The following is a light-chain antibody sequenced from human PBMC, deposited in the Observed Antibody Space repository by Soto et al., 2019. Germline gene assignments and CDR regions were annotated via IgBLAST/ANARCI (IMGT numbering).Light chain of an antibody. V-gene: IGLV2-14*01. CDR3: TSYTSTSTPYV. CDR1: SSDVGRYTY. CDR2: DVY. J-gene: IGLJ1*01. Sequence: QSALTQPASVSGSPGQSITTSCAGTSSDVGRYTYVSWYQQHPGKAPKLIIYDVYNRPSGVSNRFSGSKSGNTASLTISGLQAEDEADYYCTSYTSTSTPYVFGGGTKVTVL.